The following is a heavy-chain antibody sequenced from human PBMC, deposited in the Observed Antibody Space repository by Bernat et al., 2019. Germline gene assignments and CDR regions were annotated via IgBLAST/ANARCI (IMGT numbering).Heavy chain of an antibody. CDR2: INAGNGDT. Sequence: QVQLVQSGAEVKKPGASVKVSCKASGYIFTTFALHWVRQAPGQRLEWLGWINAGNGDTKYSQKFQGRATITRDTAASTADMDLSSLTFEDTAVYYCARGPYDFWSGYPDFWGQGTLVTVSS. CDR3: ARGPYDFWSGYPDF. CDR1: GYIFTTFA. J-gene: IGHJ4*02. D-gene: IGHD3-3*01. V-gene: IGHV1-3*01.